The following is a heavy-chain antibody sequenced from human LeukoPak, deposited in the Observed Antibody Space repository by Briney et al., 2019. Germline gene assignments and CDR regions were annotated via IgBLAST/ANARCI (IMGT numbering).Heavy chain of an antibody. D-gene: IGHD5-12*01. CDR1: GFTFSSYA. CDR2: ISSSSSYI. CDR3: ARHAKASQPDVDIVATAKH. V-gene: IGHV3-21*01. Sequence: GGSLRLSCAASGFTFSSYAMSWVRQAPGKGLEWVSSISSSSSYIYYADSVKGRFTISRDNAKNSLYLQMNSLRAEDTAVYYCARHAKASQPDVDIVATAKHWGQGTLVTVSS. J-gene: IGHJ1*01.